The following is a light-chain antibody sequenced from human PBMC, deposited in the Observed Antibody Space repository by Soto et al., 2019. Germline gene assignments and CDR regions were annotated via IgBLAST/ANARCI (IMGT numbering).Light chain of an antibody. CDR2: SND. CDR3: VAWDGSLNGYV. CDR1: ASDIGTNT. Sequence: QSVLTQPPSASGTPGQRVSISCSGRASDIGTNTVNWYQQFPGTAPKLLLHSNDQRPSGVPHRFSGSKSGTSASLAISGLQSEDEADYYCVAWDGSLNGYVFGTGTKLTVL. V-gene: IGLV1-44*01. J-gene: IGLJ1*01.